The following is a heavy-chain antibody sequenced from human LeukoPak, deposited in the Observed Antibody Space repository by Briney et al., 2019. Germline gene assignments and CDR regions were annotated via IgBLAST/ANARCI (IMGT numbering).Heavy chain of an antibody. CDR2: INPNSGGT. V-gene: IGHV1-2*02. D-gene: IGHD3-3*01. J-gene: IGHJ4*02. CDR3: ARDSDYDFWSGYYTPSYFDY. CDR1: GYTFTGYY. Sequence: ASVKVSCKASGYTFTGYYMHWVRQAPGQGLEWMGWINPNSGGTNYAQKFQGRVTMTRGTSISTAYMELSRLRSDDTAVYYCARDSDYDFWSGYYTPSYFDYWGQGTLVTVSS.